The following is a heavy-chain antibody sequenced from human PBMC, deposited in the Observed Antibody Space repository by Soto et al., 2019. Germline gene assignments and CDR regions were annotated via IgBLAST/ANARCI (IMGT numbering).Heavy chain of an antibody. CDR3: ARLDIVVVPAAMFYFDY. CDR2: IYYSGST. D-gene: IGHD2-2*01. V-gene: IGHV4-59*08. Sequence: KPSETLSLTCTVSGGSISSSYWSWIRQPPGKGLEWIGYIYYSGSTNYNPSLKSRVTISVDTSKNQFSLKLSSVTAADTAVYYCARLDIVVVPAAMFYFDYWGQGTLVTVSS. CDR1: GGSISSSY. J-gene: IGHJ4*02.